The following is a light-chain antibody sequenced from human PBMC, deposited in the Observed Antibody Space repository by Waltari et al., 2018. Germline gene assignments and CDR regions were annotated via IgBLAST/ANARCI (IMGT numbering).Light chain of an antibody. CDR2: VVP. V-gene: IGLV2-8*01. J-gene: IGLJ1*01. CDR3: SSYAGSDTWRYV. CDR1: SSHAAGYTF. Sequence: QSALTQPPPSSGPPGPAVPIPSTGTSSHAAGYTFVPWSQHHPAKAPKLMIYVVPNRPSGVPDRFSGSKSGNTASLTVSGLQAEDEADYYCSSYAGSDTWRYVFGTGTKVTVL.